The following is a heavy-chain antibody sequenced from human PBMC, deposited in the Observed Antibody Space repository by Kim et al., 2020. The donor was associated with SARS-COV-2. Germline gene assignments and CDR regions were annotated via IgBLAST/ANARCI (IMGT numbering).Heavy chain of an antibody. J-gene: IGHJ6*02. CDR1: GFTFSSYD. Sequence: GGSLRLSCAASGFTFSSYDMHWVRQATGKGLEWVSAIGTAGDTYYPGSVKGRFTISRENAKNSLYLQMNSLRAGDTAVYYCARGRLLWFGELNYGMDVWGQGTTVTVSS. CDR3: ARGRLLWFGELNYGMDV. V-gene: IGHV3-13*04. D-gene: IGHD3-10*01. CDR2: IGTAGDT.